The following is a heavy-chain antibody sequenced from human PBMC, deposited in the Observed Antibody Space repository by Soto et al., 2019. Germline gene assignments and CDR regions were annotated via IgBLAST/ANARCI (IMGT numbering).Heavy chain of an antibody. Sequence: GGSLRLSCAASGFTFSSYGMHWVRQAPGKGLEWVAVIWYDGSNKYYADSVKGRFTISRDNSKNTLYLQMNSLRAEDTAVYYCARQDYYDSSGYYIDYWGQGTLVTVSS. V-gene: IGHV3-33*01. CDR3: ARQDYYDSSGYYIDY. CDR1: GFTFSSYG. D-gene: IGHD3-22*01. CDR2: IWYDGSNK. J-gene: IGHJ4*02.